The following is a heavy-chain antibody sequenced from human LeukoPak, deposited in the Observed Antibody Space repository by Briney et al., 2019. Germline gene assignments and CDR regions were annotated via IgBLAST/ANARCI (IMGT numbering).Heavy chain of an antibody. Sequence: GGSLRLSCAASGFTFSDYYMSWIRQAPGKGLEWVPYISSSGSTIYYADSVKGRFTISRDNAKNSLYLQMNSLRAEDAAVYYCARDLPYCSSTSCYHDAFDIWGQGTMVTVSS. J-gene: IGHJ3*02. CDR3: ARDLPYCSSTSCYHDAFDI. V-gene: IGHV3-11*01. CDR1: GFTFSDYY. D-gene: IGHD2-2*01. CDR2: ISSSGSTI.